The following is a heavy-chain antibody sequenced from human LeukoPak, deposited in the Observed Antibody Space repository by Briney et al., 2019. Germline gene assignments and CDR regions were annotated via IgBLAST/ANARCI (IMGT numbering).Heavy chain of an antibody. Sequence: SEALSLTCAVYGGSFSGYYWGWIRQPPGKGLEWIGSIYDSGSTYYNPSLKSRVTISVDMSKNQFSLKLRSVTAADTAVYYCARHPGRGISDAFDIWGQGTVVTVSS. V-gene: IGHV4-38-2*01. D-gene: IGHD1-14*01. J-gene: IGHJ3*02. CDR3: ARHPGRGISDAFDI. CDR1: GGSFSGYY. CDR2: IYDSGST.